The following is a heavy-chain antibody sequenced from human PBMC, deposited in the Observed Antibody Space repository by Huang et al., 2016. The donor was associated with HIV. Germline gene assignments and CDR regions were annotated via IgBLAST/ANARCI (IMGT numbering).Heavy chain of an antibody. CDR2: IYYSGST. Sequence: QLQLQGSGPGLVKPSETLSLTCTVSVGSIPSSSYYWGWIRQPPGKGLEWVGSIYYSGSTDYSPSLKSRVTVSVDTSKNQFSLKLSSVTAADTAVYYCARHFSYYDSSGYTPWDAFDIWGQGTMVTVSS. CDR1: VGSIPSSSYY. J-gene: IGHJ3*02. D-gene: IGHD3-22*01. V-gene: IGHV4-39*01. CDR3: ARHFSYYDSSGYTPWDAFDI.